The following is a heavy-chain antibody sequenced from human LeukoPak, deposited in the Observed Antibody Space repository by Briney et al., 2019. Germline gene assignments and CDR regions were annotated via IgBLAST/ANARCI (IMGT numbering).Heavy chain of an antibody. CDR3: ARGWWLRGSFDY. CDR2: INHSRST. CDR1: GGSFSGYY. J-gene: IGHJ4*02. V-gene: IGHV4-34*01. D-gene: IGHD5-12*01. Sequence: SETLSLTCAVYGGSFSGYYWSGIRQPPGKGLEWIGEINHSRSTNYNPSLKSRVTISVDTSKNQFSLKLSSVTAADTAVYYCARGWWLRGSFDYWGQGTLVTVSS.